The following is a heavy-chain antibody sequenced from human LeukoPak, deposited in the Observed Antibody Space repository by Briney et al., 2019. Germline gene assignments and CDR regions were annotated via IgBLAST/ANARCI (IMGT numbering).Heavy chain of an antibody. CDR3: ATETNGRHYDY. J-gene: IGHJ4*02. V-gene: IGHV3-11*04. D-gene: IGHD1-14*01. CDR1: GRTFTEHY. CDR2: IGGTAGNT. Sequence: PGGSLRLSCAASGRTFTEHYMHWIRQAPGKGLEWVSFIGGTAGNTYYADSVKGRFTISRDNANNFLYLQMNSLRAEDTAVYYCATETNGRHYDYWGQGTLLTVSS.